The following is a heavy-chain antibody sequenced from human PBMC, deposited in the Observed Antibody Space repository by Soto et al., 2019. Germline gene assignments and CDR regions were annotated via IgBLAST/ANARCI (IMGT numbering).Heavy chain of an antibody. J-gene: IGHJ4*02. Sequence: PGGSLRLSCTASGFTFGDYAMSWVRQAPGKGLEWVGFIRSKAYGGTTEYAASVKGRFTISRDDSKSIAYLQMNSLKTEDTAVYYCTRDHSGWYGYYFDYWGQGXLVTVYS. CDR2: IRSKAYGGTT. CDR1: GFTFGDYA. V-gene: IGHV3-49*04. D-gene: IGHD6-19*01. CDR3: TRDHSGWYGYYFDY.